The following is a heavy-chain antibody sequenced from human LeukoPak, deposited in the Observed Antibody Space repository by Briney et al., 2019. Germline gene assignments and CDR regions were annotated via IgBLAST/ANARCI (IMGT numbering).Heavy chain of an antibody. CDR3: AREGYYDSSGYNWFDP. D-gene: IGHD3-22*01. CDR2: IYHSGST. V-gene: IGHV4-30-2*01. CDR1: GGSISSGGYS. Sequence: SETLSLTCAVSGGSISSGGYSWSWIRQPPGKGLEWLGYIYHSGSTYYNPSLKSRVTISVDRSKNQFSLRLTSVTAADTAVYYCAREGYYDSSGYNWFDPWGQGTLVTVSS. J-gene: IGHJ5*02.